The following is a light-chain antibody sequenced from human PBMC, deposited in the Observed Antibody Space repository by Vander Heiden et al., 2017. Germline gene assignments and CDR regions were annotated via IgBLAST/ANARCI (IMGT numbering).Light chain of an antibody. CDR2: GAS. V-gene: IGKV3-15*01. J-gene: IGKJ1*01. Sequence: IVLTQSPATLSVSQGERATLSCRASLSVSSNLAWYQQKPGQAPRLLIYGASTRATGIPARFSGSGSGTEFTRTISGLQSEDFAVYYCQQYSGTFGQGTKVEIK. CDR3: QQYSGT. CDR1: LSVSSN.